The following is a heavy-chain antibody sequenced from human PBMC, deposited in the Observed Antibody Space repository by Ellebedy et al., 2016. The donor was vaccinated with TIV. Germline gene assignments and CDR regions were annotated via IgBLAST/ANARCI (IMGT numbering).Heavy chain of an antibody. Sequence: ASVKVSCXASGYTFTGYYMHWVRQAPGQGLEWMGWINPNSGGTNYAQKFQGWVTMTRDTSISTAYMELSRLRSDDTAVYYCAREAVPRYYGSGSYIVYWGQGTLVTVSS. V-gene: IGHV1-2*04. D-gene: IGHD3-10*01. CDR3: AREAVPRYYGSGSYIVY. CDR1: GYTFTGYY. CDR2: INPNSGGT. J-gene: IGHJ4*02.